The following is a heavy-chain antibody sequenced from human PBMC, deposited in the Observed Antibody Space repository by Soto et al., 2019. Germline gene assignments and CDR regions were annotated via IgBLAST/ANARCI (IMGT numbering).Heavy chain of an antibody. Sequence: EVQLVESGGGLVKPGGSLRLSCAASGFTFSNVWMNWVRQAPGKGLEWVGRIKSKTDGGTTDYAAPGKGRFTISRDDSKNTLYLQMNSLKPEHTAVYYCTPLALKYSSGWYEFSEWGQGTLVTVSS. D-gene: IGHD6-19*01. CDR3: TPLALKYSSGWYEFSE. J-gene: IGHJ4*02. V-gene: IGHV3-15*07. CDR2: IKSKTDGGTT. CDR1: GFTFSNVW.